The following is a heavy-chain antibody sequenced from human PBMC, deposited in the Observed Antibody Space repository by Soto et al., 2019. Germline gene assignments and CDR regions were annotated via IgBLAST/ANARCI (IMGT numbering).Heavy chain of an antibody. Sequence: EVRLVESGGGLVQPGGSLRLSCAASGFIFSDHYMDWVRQAPGKGLEWVARIRNKPNSYTTEYAASVKGRFTISRDDSKKSLYLQMNNLKTEDTAVYYCARDCDFSGYWDYWGQGTLVTVSS. CDR2: IRNKPNSYTT. CDR3: ARDCDFSGYWDY. V-gene: IGHV3-72*01. D-gene: IGHD3-22*01. CDR1: GFIFSDHY. J-gene: IGHJ4*02.